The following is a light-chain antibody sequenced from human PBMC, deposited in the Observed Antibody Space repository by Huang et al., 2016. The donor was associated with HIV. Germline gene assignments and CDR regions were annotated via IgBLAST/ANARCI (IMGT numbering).Light chain of an antibody. J-gene: IGKJ1*01. CDR1: KSVSRSY. Sequence: EIVLTQSPGTLSLSPGERATLSCRASKSVSRSYLAWYQQKPGQAPRLLIYDASSRATGIPDRFSGSGSGTDFILTISRLEPEDFAVYYCQQYGRSPWTFGQGTKVEIK. CDR2: DAS. CDR3: QQYGRSPWT. V-gene: IGKV3-20*01.